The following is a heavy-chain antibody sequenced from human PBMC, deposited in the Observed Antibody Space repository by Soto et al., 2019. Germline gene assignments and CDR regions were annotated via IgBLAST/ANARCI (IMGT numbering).Heavy chain of an antibody. CDR1: GGSISSSNW. Sequence: SETLSLTCAVSGGSISSSNWWSWVRQPPGKGLEWIGEIYHSGSTNYNPSLKSRVTISVDKSKNQFSLKLSSVTGADTAVYYCAREADYDDSSGYYPKWFDPWGQGTLVTVSS. J-gene: IGHJ5*02. CDR3: AREADYDDSSGYYPKWFDP. CDR2: IYHSGST. D-gene: IGHD3-22*01. V-gene: IGHV4-4*02.